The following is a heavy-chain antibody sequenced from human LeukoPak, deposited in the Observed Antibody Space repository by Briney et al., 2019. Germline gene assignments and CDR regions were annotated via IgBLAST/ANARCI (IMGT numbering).Heavy chain of an antibody. V-gene: IGHV3-7*01. Sequence: PGGSLRLSCAASGFTFSSYWMSWVRQAPGKGLEWVANIKQDGSEKYYVDSVKGRFTISRDNPKNSLYLQMNSLRAEDTAVYYCATHSGYYFYMDVWGKGTTVTVSS. CDR3: ATHSGYYFYMDV. CDR2: IKQDGSEK. J-gene: IGHJ6*03. CDR1: GFTFSSYW. D-gene: IGHD6-19*01.